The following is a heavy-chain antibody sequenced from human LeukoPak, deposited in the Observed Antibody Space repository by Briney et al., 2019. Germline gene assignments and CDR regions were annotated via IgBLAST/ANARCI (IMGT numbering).Heavy chain of an antibody. V-gene: IGHV3-23*01. J-gene: IGHJ4*02. CDR2: IRSSGDST. CDR1: GFTFKTYA. CDR3: AKEVRESAWFYFDY. Sequence: GGSLRLSCAVSGFTFKTYAMSWVRQAPGKGLEWVSSIRSSGDSTYYADSVKGRFTISRDNSRNTLYLQMNSLRAEDTAVYYCAKEVRESAWFYFDYWGQGTLATVSS. D-gene: IGHD3-10*01.